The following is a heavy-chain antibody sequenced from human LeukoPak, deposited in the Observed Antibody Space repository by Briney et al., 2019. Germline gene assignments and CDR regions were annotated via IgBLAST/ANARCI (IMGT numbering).Heavy chain of an antibody. D-gene: IGHD2-2*02. CDR1: GYTFTSYY. V-gene: IGHV1-46*01. Sequence: ASVKVSCKASGYTFTSYYMHWVRQAPGRGLEWMGIINPSGGSTSYAQKFQGRVTMTRDMSTSTVYMELSSLRSEDTAVYYCARDKIRVGCSSTSCYTSYYCYYMDVWGKGTTVTVSS. CDR2: INPSGGST. CDR3: ARDKIRVGCSSTSCYTSYYCYYMDV. J-gene: IGHJ6*03.